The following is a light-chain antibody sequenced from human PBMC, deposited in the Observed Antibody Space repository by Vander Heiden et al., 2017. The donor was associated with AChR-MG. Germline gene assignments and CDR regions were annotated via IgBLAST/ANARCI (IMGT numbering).Light chain of an antibody. J-gene: IGLJ2*01. Sequence: QSLLTQPPSASATPGQIITLSCSGSSANIGNNYVYWNQQHPGTAPQLLIYSNTQRPSGVPDRFSGSKSGTSASLAISGLQSEDEADYYCAAWDDSLTGVVLGGGTKLSVL. CDR3: AAWDDSLTGVV. CDR2: SNT. CDR1: SANIGNNY. V-gene: IGLV1-47*02.